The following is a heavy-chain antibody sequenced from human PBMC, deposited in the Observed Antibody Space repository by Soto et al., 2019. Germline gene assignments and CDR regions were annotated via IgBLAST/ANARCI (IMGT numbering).Heavy chain of an antibody. V-gene: IGHV1-69*13. CDR1: GGTFSSYA. Sequence: SVKVSCKASGGTFSSYAISCVRQSPGQGLEWMGGIIPIFGTANYAQKFQGRVTITADESTSTAYMELSSLRSEDTAVYYCARGLIRGTRGAFDIWGQGTMVTVSS. J-gene: IGHJ3*02. D-gene: IGHD2-21*01. CDR2: IIPIFGTA. CDR3: ARGLIRGTRGAFDI.